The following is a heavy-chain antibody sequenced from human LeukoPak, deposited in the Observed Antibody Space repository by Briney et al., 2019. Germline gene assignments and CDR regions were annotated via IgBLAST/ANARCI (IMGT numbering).Heavy chain of an antibody. CDR2: ISYSGGT. CDR1: GGSISNYY. D-gene: IGHD2-8*01. Sequence: SETLSLTCTVSGGSISNYYWNWIRQPPGKGLEWVGRISYSGGTKYNPSLQSRVTISIDTSKNQFSLNLSSATAADTAVYYCARRVIMSAAGVPDTWLDPWGQGILVTVSS. CDR3: ARRVIMSAAGVPDTWLDP. V-gene: IGHV4-59*08. J-gene: IGHJ5*02.